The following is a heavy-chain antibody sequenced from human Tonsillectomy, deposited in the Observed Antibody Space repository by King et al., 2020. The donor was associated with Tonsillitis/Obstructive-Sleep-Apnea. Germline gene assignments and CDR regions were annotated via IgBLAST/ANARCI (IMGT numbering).Heavy chain of an antibody. CDR2: IYYSGST. CDR3: AKEAYGLPSGYDY. Sequence: QLQESGPGLVKPSETLSLTCTVSGGSISSYYWSWIRQPPGKGLEWIGYIYYSGSTTYNPSLKSRVTISVDTSKNQFSLKLSSVTAADTAVYYCAKEAYGLPSGYDYWGQGTLVTVSS. CDR1: GGSISSYY. D-gene: IGHD4-17*01. J-gene: IGHJ4*02. V-gene: IGHV4-59*01.